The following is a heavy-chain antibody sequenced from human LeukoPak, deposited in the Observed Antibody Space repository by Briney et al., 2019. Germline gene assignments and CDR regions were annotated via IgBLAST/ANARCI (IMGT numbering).Heavy chain of an antibody. J-gene: IGHJ5*02. Sequence: ASVKVSCKASGYTFTSYGISWVRQAPGQGLEWMGWISAYNGNTNYAQKFQGRVTMTRDTSISTAYMELSRLRSDDTAVYYCARVLRGSGSYYNVRNWFDPWGQGTLVTVSS. CDR2: ISAYNGNT. D-gene: IGHD3-10*01. CDR3: ARVLRGSGSYYNVRNWFDP. V-gene: IGHV1-18*01. CDR1: GYTFTSYG.